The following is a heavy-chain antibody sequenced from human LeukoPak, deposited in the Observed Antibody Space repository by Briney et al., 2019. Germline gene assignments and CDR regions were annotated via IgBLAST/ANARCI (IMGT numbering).Heavy chain of an antibody. CDR2: ISAYNGNT. CDR1: GYTFTSYG. Sequence: ASVKVSCKASGYTFTSYGISWVRQAPGQGLEWMGWISAYNGNTNYAQKLQGRVTMTTDTSTSTAYMELRSLRSDDTAVYYCARDRVSTAMDPDPFDYWGQGTLVTVSS. CDR3: ARDRVSTAMDPDPFDY. J-gene: IGHJ4*02. D-gene: IGHD5-18*01. V-gene: IGHV1-18*01.